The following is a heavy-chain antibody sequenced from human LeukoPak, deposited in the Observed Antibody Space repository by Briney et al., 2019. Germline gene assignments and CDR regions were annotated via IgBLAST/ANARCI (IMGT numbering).Heavy chain of an antibody. V-gene: IGHV1-46*01. CDR1: GYTFTSYY. Sequence: ASVKVSCKASGYTFTSYYMHWVRQAPGQGLEWMGIINPSGGSTSYAQKYQGRVTMTRDTSTSTVYMELSSLRSGDTAVYYCARDGGSDAFHIWGQGTMVTVSS. J-gene: IGHJ3*02. CDR2: INPSGGST. CDR3: ARDGGSDAFHI.